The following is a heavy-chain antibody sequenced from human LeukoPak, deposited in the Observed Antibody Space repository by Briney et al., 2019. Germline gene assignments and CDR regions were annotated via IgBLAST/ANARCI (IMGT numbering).Heavy chain of an antibody. Sequence: GGSLRLSCAASGFTVSSNYMGWVRQTPGKGLEWVSVIYSGGSTYYADSVKGRFTISRDNSKNTLYLQMNSLRAEDTAVYYCARDPLGRWLQSSRYFDLWGRGTLVTVSS. V-gene: IGHV3-66*02. CDR2: IYSGGST. CDR3: ARDPLGRWLQSSRYFDL. J-gene: IGHJ2*01. D-gene: IGHD5-24*01. CDR1: GFTVSSNY.